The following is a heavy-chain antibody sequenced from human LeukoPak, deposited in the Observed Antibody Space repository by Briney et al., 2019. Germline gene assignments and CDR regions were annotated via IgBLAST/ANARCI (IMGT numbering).Heavy chain of an antibody. CDR3: ARRERRNADAFDI. D-gene: IGHD1-26*01. CDR1: GFTFSSYG. Sequence: GGSLRLSCAVSGFTFSSYGMNWVRQAPGRGLEWVSSISSSGSDTQYADSVKGRFTISRDNDKNILYLQMTSLKASDTGMYYCARRERRNADAFDIWGQGTSVTVSS. CDR2: ISSSGSDT. V-gene: IGHV3-21*04. J-gene: IGHJ3*02.